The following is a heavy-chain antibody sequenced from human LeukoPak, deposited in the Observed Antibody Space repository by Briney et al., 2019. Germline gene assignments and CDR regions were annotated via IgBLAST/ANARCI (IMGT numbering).Heavy chain of an antibody. J-gene: IGHJ4*02. CDR1: GFTVSSNY. Sequence: GGSLRLSCVASGFTVSSNYMSWVRQAPGKGPEWLSVIYRGGTTYYAGSVKGRFTISRDDSKNTLYLQMNSLRAEDTAVYYCARDGGSGWSSAFLDHWGQGTLVTVSS. D-gene: IGHD6-19*01. CDR3: ARDGGSGWSSAFLDH. CDR2: IYRGGTT. V-gene: IGHV3-66*01.